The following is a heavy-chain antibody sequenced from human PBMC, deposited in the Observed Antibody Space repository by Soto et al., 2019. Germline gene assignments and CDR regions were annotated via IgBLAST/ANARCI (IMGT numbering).Heavy chain of an antibody. J-gene: IGHJ2*01. CDR3: SRGFGASWIFCDFDL. CDR1: GFTFGSSE. D-gene: IGHD2-2*01. V-gene: IGHV3-48*03. CDR2: ISSSGGTI. Sequence: EVQLEESGGGLVQPGGSLRLSCAASGFTFGSSEMNWVRQAPGKGLEWVSYISSSGGTIYYADSVKGRFTISRDNTKKSLYLHVKSLQVEATAVYYCSRGFGASWIFCDFDLWGQGTRGTVSS.